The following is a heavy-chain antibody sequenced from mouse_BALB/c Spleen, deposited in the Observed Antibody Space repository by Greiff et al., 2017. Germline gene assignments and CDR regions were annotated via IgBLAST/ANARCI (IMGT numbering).Heavy chain of an antibody. CDR3: ARGLDHFDY. J-gene: IGHJ2*01. CDR2: ISSGGST. Sequence: EVQVVESGGGLVKPGGSLKLSCAASGFTFSSYAMSWVRQTPEKRLEWVASISSGGSTYYPDSVKGRFTISRDNARNILYLQMSSLRSEDTAMYYCARGLDHFDYWGQGTTLTVSS. V-gene: IGHV5-6-5*01. CDR1: GFTFSSYA.